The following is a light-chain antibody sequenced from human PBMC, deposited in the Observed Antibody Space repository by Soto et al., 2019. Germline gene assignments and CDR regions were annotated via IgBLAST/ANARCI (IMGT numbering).Light chain of an antibody. CDR3: PQYGSSPWT. V-gene: IGKV3-20*01. J-gene: IGKJ1*01. CDR2: GAS. CDR1: QSVISSY. Sequence: EIVLTQSPGTLSLSPGERATLSCRASQSVISSYLAWYQQKPGQAPRPLIYGASSRAIGIPDRFSGSGSGTDFTLTISRLEPEDFAVYYCPQYGSSPWTFGQGTKVEIK.